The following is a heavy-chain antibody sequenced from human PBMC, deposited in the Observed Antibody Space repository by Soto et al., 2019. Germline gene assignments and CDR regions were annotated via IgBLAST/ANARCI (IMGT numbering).Heavy chain of an antibody. J-gene: IGHJ5*02. Sequence: SETLSLTCTVTGGTISGYYWTWIRQSDGEGLEWIGRIYSSGSTNYNPSLKGRVTISLDTSMNYFSLRLSSVTAADTAVYYCARGKRFSAWFDPWGQGTLVTVSS. CDR1: GGTISGYY. CDR2: IYSSGST. CDR3: ARGKRFSAWFDP. D-gene: IGHD3-3*01. V-gene: IGHV4-4*07.